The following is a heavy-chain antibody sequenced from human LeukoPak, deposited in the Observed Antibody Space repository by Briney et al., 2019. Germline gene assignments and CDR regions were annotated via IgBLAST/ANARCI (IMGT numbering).Heavy chain of an antibody. J-gene: IGHJ4*02. CDR1: GFTFNNFP. V-gene: IGHV3-30-3*01. CDR3: AREKGGYDSYYFDY. D-gene: IGHD5-12*01. Sequence: GGSLRLSCAASGFTFNNFPMLGVRQAPGKGLVGVAVISYDGSNNYYADSVRGRFTISRDDSKNTLYLQMNGLRADDTAVYYCAREKGGYDSYYFDYWGQGTLVTVSS. CDR2: ISYDGSNN.